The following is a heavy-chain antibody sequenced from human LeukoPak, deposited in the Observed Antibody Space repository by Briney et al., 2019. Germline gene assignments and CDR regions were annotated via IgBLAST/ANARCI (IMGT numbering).Heavy chain of an antibody. D-gene: IGHD3-22*01. CDR2: ISGSGGST. Sequence: PSETLSLTCTVSGGSISSYYWSWVRRAPGKGLEWVSAISGSGGSTYYADSVKGRFTISRDNSKNTLYLQMNSLRAEDTAVYYCAKSLRVGMIVVIYEIDYWGQGTLVTVSS. CDR1: GGSISSYY. V-gene: IGHV3-23*01. J-gene: IGHJ4*02. CDR3: AKSLRVGMIVVIYEIDY.